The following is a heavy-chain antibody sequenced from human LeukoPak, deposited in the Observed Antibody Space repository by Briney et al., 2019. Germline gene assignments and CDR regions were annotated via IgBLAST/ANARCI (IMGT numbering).Heavy chain of an antibody. J-gene: IGHJ5*02. CDR2: INPSGGST. CDR1: GYTFTSYY. D-gene: IGHD3-22*01. CDR3: AREERYYDSSGSDSTRPFDP. V-gene: IGHV1-46*01. Sequence: ASVKVSCKASGYTFTSYYMHWVRQAPGQGLEWMGIINPSGGSTSYAQKFQGRVTMTRDTSTSTVYMALSSLRSEDTAVYYCAREERYYDSSGSDSTRPFDPWGQGTLVTVSS.